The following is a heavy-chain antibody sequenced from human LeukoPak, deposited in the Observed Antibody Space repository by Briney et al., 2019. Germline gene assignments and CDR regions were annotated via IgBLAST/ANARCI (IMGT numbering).Heavy chain of an antibody. D-gene: IGHD5-18*01. V-gene: IGHV4-34*01. CDR1: GGSFSGYY. CDR2: INHSGST. Sequence: PSETLSLTCAVYGGSFSGYYWSWIRQPPGKGLEWIGEINHSGSTNYNPSLKSRVTISVDTSKNQSSLKLSSVTAADTAVYYCARAYFTLDTGRDYYYGMDVWGQGTTVTVSS. J-gene: IGHJ6*02. CDR3: ARAYFTLDTGRDYYYGMDV.